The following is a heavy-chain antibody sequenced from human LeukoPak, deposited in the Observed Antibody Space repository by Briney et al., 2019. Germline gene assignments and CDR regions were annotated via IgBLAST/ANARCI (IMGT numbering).Heavy chain of an antibody. CDR3: ARDRLKFLGGYYFDY. J-gene: IGHJ4*02. Sequence: GGSLRLSCAASGFTFSDYYMSWIRQAPGKGLEWVSYISSSGSTIYYADSVKGRFTISRDNSKNTLYLQMNSLRAEDTAVYYCARDRLKFLGGYYFDYWGQGTLVTVSS. D-gene: IGHD3-16*01. CDR1: GFTFSDYY. V-gene: IGHV3-11*04. CDR2: ISSSGSTI.